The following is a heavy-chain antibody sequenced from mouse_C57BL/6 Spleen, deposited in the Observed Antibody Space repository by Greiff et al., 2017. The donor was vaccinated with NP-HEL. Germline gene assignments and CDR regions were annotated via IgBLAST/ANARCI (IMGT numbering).Heavy chain of an antibody. Sequence: QVQLQQSGAELMKPGASVKLSCKATGYTFTGYWIEWVKQRPGHGLEWIGEILPGSGSTNYNEKFKGKATFTADTSSNTAYLQLRSLTTEDSAIYFCARKEVDHGYSYWGQGTLVTVSA. CDR3: ARKEVDHGYSY. CDR1: GYTFTGYW. CDR2: ILPGSGST. J-gene: IGHJ3*01. V-gene: IGHV1-9*01.